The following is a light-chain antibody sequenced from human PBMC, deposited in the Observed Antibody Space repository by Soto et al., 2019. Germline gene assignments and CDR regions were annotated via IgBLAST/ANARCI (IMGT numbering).Light chain of an antibody. CDR1: QDIRNY. Sequence: IQMTKSPSSLSASLGDRATTTCQASQDIRNYLNWYQQKPGKAPQVLIYDASNLGTGVPSRLSGSGSGTDFTFSISSLQPEEVPTYYCQQYDGLPTFGQGTRLEIK. CDR3: QQYDGLPT. V-gene: IGKV1-33*01. J-gene: IGKJ5*01. CDR2: DAS.